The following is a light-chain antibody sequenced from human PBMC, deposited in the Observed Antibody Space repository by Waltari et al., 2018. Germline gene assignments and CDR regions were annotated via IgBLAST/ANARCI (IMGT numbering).Light chain of an antibody. V-gene: IGKV3-15*01. J-gene: IGKJ1*01. CDR2: GAS. CDR3: QQYNNWPPGA. Sequence: ASQGVTSNLAWYQHKPGQAPRLLIHGASTRATGIPARFSGSGSGTEFTLTISSLQSEDFAVYYCQQYNNWPPGAFGQGTKVEIK. CDR1: QGVTSN.